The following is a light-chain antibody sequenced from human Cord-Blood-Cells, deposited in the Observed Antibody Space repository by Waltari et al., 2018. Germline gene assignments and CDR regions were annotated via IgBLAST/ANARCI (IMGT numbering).Light chain of an antibody. J-gene: IGKJ2*01. CDR2: AAS. CDR3: HQSYSTPYT. V-gene: IGKV1-39*01. CDR1: QYISSY. Sequence: DIQMTQSPCSRSASVGYTDTITCRTKQYISSYLNWYQQKPGRAPKFLIYAASSLKSGAPSSFSGSGSGTDFTLTISSLQPEEFATYYCHQSYSTPYTFGQGTKLEIK.